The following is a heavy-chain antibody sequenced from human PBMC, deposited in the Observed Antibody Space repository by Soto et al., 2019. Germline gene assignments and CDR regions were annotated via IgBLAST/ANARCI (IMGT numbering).Heavy chain of an antibody. CDR1: GFTVTSYY. Sequence: GGSLRLSCAPSGFTVTSYYMSWVRQAPGKGLEWVSLIYPGGNTNYADSVKGRFTISRDNSKNTLYLQMNSLRAEDTAVYYCARDYYYGSGNYYRADYYHYGMDVWGQGTTVTVSS. J-gene: IGHJ6*02. CDR2: IYPGGNT. V-gene: IGHV3-53*01. D-gene: IGHD3-10*01. CDR3: ARDYYYGSGNYYRADYYHYGMDV.